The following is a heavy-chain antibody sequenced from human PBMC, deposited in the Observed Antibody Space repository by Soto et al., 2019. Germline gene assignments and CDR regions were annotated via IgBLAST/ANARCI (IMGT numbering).Heavy chain of an antibody. D-gene: IGHD3-16*01. J-gene: IGHJ6*03. V-gene: IGHV1-18*01. CDR1: GYTLSSYS. CDR3: ASGVLWVPWDNYYYMDV. Sequence: QVQLVQSGTEVKKPGAPVKVSCKAVGYTLSSYSISWVRQAPGQGLEWMGRITVDNGDTNCAQKFQGRVTMTTDTSRGTAYMELRSLRSDDTAVYYCASGVLWVPWDNYYYMDVWGKGTTVTVSS. CDR2: ITVDNGDT.